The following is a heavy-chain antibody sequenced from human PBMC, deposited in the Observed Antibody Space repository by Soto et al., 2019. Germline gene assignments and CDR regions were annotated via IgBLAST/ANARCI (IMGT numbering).Heavy chain of an antibody. J-gene: IGHJ6*02. Sequence: ASVKVSCKASGGTFSSYAISWVRQAPGQGLEWMGGIIPIFGTANYAQKFQGRVTITADESTSTAYMELSSLRSEDTAVYYCARDPSKYSSGWSPDYYYGMDVWGQGTTVTVS. V-gene: IGHV1-69*13. CDR1: GGTFSSYA. CDR3: ARDPSKYSSGWSPDYYYGMDV. D-gene: IGHD6-19*01. CDR2: IIPIFGTA.